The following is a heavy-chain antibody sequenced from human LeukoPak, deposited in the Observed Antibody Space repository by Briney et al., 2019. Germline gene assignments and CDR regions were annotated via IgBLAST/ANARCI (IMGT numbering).Heavy chain of an antibody. CDR1: GFNVSSNY. CDR3: ARGKGLPTLGYYYYYMDV. J-gene: IGHJ6*03. D-gene: IGHD5-12*01. CDR2: IYSGGST. V-gene: IGHV3-53*01. Sequence: QPGGSLRLSCAASGFNVSSNYISWVRQAPGKGLEWVSVIYSGGSTYYADSVKGRFTISRDNSKNTLYLQMNSLRAEDTAVYYCARGKGLPTLGYYYYYMDVWGKGTTVTVSS.